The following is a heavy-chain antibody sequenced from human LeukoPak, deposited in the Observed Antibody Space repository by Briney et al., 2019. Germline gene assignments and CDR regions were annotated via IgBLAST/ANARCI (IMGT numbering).Heavy chain of an antibody. CDR3: ATPKQGCRDH. Sequence: GGTLRLSCAASGFTFSSYAMSWVRQPPGKGLEWISAISGSGGSKYYAAPVNGRFIISSNTANNSLHLQINILTAENAAVYYYATPKQGCRDHWGQGALVTVSS. CDR2: ISGSGGSK. CDR1: GFTFSSYA. J-gene: IGHJ4*02. D-gene: IGHD2-8*01. V-gene: IGHV3-23*01.